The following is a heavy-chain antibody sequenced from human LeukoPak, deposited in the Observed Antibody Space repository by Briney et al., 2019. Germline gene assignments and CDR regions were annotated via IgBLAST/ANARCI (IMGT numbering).Heavy chain of an antibody. V-gene: IGHV4-34*01. Sequence: GSLRLSSAASGFTFRGYSMNGVREPPGKGRGWMGEINHSGSTTQNPHPQCRVTISVDTSKNQLSLKLSSLTAADTAVYCSARGQFQRYWGQGTLVTVSS. CDR3: ARGQFQRY. J-gene: IGHJ4*02. CDR2: INHSGST. CDR1: GFTFRGYS.